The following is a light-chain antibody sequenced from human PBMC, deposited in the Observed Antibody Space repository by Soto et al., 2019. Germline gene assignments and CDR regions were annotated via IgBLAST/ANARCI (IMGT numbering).Light chain of an antibody. CDR1: QSVSSSY. CDR3: QQYNRSPRT. CDR2: GSS. Sequence: EIVLTQSPGTLSLSPGERATLSCRASQSVSSSYLAWYQQKPGQAPRLLIYGSSSRATGIPDRFSGSGSGTDFPLTISRLEPEDFAVYYCQQYNRSPRTFGGGTKVEIK. J-gene: IGKJ4*01. V-gene: IGKV3-20*01.